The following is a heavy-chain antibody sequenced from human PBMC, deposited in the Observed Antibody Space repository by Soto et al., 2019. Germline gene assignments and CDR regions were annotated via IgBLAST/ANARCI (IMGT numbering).Heavy chain of an antibody. CDR1: GFTFNNAW. D-gene: IGHD3-22*01. CDR3: AKDHGYYYDSSGYYLFDY. V-gene: IGHV3-15*07. CDR2: IKSKTDGGTT. Sequence: GGSLRLSCAASGFTFNNAWMNWVRQAPGKGLEWVGRIKSKTDGGTTDFAAPVKGRFTISRDDSKNTLYLQMNSLKTEDTAVYYCAKDHGYYYDSSGYYLFDYWGQGTLVTVSS. J-gene: IGHJ4*02.